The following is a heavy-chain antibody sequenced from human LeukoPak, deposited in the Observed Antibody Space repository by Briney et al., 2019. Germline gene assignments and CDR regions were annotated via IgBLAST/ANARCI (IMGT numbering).Heavy chain of an antibody. CDR1: GFTFSSYG. CDR3: AKVGRYSYGYMYYFDY. J-gene: IGHJ4*02. Sequence: GGSLRLSCAASGFTFSSYGMHWVRQAPGKGLEWVAFIRYDGSNKYYADSVKGRFTISRDNSKNTLYLQMNSLRAEDTAVYYCAKVGRYSYGYMYYFDYWGQGTLVTVSS. D-gene: IGHD5-18*01. CDR2: IRYDGSNK. V-gene: IGHV3-30*02.